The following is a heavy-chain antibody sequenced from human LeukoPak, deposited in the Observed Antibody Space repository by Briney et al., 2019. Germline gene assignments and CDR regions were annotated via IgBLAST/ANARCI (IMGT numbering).Heavy chain of an antibody. D-gene: IGHD7-27*01. CDR2: ISAYNGNT. CDR1: GYTFTSYG. V-gene: IGHV1-18*01. CDR3: ARFGTGEVGFGYYYYYMDV. Sequence: ASVKVSCEASGYTFTSYGISWVRQAPGQGLEWMGWISAYNGNTNYAQKLQGRVTMTTDTSTSTAYMELRSLRSDDTAVYYCARFGTGEVGFGYYYYYMDVWGKGTTVTVSS. J-gene: IGHJ6*03.